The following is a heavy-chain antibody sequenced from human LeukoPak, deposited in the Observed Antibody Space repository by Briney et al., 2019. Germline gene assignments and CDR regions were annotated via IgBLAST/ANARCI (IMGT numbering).Heavy chain of an antibody. Sequence: ASVKVSCKASGYTFTGYYMHWVRQAPGQGLEWMGWINPNSGGTNYAQKFQGWVTMTRDTSISTAYMELSRLRSDDTAVYYCARVGQQLVPGWFDPWGQGTLVTVSS. CDR1: GYTFTGYY. D-gene: IGHD6-13*01. CDR3: ARVGQQLVPGWFDP. V-gene: IGHV1-2*04. J-gene: IGHJ5*02. CDR2: INPNSGGT.